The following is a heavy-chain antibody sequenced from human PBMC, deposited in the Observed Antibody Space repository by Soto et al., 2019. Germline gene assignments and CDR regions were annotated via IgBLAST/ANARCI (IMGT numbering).Heavy chain of an antibody. CDR2: ISNDGRNK. CDR3: AKDQGSGWYPTPVEFDY. Sequence: QVQLVESGGGVVQPGRSLRLSCAASGFTFSSYGMHWVRQAPGKGLEWVAVISNDGRNKYYADSVKGRFTISRDKSKNTLYLQMNSLRAEDTAVYYCAKDQGSGWYPTPVEFDYWGQGTLVTVSS. J-gene: IGHJ4*02. D-gene: IGHD6-19*01. V-gene: IGHV3-30*18. CDR1: GFTFSSYG.